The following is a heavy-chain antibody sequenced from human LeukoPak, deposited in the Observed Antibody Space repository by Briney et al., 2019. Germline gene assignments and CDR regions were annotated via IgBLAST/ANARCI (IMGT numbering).Heavy chain of an antibody. D-gene: IGHD6-19*01. Sequence: GGSLRLSCAASGFTFSSYSMNWVRQAPGKGLEWVSSISSSSSNYIYYADSVKGRFTISRDNAKNSLYLQMHSLRAEDTAVYYCARGGSSGLRVWGQGTLVTVSS. CDR3: ARGGSSGLRV. J-gene: IGHJ4*02. V-gene: IGHV3-21*04. CDR2: ISSSSSNYI. CDR1: GFTFSSYS.